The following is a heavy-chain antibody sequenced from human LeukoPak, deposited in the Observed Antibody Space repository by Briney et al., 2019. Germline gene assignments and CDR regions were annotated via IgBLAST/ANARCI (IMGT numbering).Heavy chain of an antibody. V-gene: IGHV5-51*01. CDR3: ARQHSGAYYYDRSFYL. CDR2: IYPGDSDT. D-gene: IGHD3-22*01. Sequence: GESLKISCQGSGYSFTSYWIGWVRQMPGKGLEWMGIIYPGDSDTRYSPSFQGQVTISADKSISTAYLQWSSLKASDSAMYYCARQHSGAYYYDRSFYLWGRGTLVTVSS. CDR1: GYSFTSYW. J-gene: IGHJ2*01.